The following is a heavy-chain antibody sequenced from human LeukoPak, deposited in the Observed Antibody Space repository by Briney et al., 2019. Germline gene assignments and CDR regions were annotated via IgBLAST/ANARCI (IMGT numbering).Heavy chain of an antibody. V-gene: IGHV3-21*01. Sequence: GGSLRLSCAASGFTFSSYSMNWVRQAPGKGLEWVSSISSSSSYIYYADSVKGRFTISRDNAKNSLYLQMNSLRAEDTAVYYCARVPSGAAGSGSYYPFDYWGQGTLVTVSS. CDR2: ISSSSSYI. CDR1: GFTFSSYS. J-gene: IGHJ4*02. D-gene: IGHD3-10*01. CDR3: ARVPSGAAGSGSYYPFDY.